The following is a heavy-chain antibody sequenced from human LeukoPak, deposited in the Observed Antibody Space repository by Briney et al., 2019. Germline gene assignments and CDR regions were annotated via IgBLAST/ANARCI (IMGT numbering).Heavy chain of an antibody. J-gene: IGHJ6*02. Sequence: GASLKISCKGSGYSFTSYWIGWVRQLPGKGLEWMGIIYPGDSDTRYSPSFQGQVTISADKSISTAYLQWSSLKASDTAMYYCARLRIAVAGFYYGMDVWGQGTTVTVSS. CDR1: GYSFTSYW. D-gene: IGHD6-19*01. V-gene: IGHV5-51*01. CDR2: IYPGDSDT. CDR3: ARLRIAVAGFYYGMDV.